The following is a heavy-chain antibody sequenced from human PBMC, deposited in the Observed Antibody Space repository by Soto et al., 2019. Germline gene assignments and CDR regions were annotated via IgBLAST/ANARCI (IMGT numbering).Heavy chain of an antibody. D-gene: IGHD6-6*01. CDR1: GGTFSSYA. CDR3: ARAGRRYSSSWAYYYGMDV. CDR2: IIPIFGTA. V-gene: IGHV1-69*13. J-gene: IGHJ6*02. Sequence: SVKVSCKASGGTFSSYAIGWVRQAPGQGLEWMGGIIPIFGTANYAQKFQGRVTITADESTSTAYMELSSLRSEDTAVYYCARAGRRYSSSWAYYYGMDVWGQGTTVTVSS.